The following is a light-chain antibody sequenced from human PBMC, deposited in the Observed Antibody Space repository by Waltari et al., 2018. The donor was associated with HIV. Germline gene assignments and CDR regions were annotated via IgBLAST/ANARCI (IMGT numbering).Light chain of an antibody. CDR2: DAS. CDR3: QQYNDWLSWT. J-gene: IGKJ1*01. Sequence: EIVMTQSPATLSVSPGQRATVSCWASQSISSNLAWYQQRPGQAPRLLVCDASTRVAGIPARFSASGFATEFTLTISSLQSEDFAVYYCQQYNDWLSWTFGQGTKVEMK. CDR1: QSISSN. V-gene: IGKV3-15*01.